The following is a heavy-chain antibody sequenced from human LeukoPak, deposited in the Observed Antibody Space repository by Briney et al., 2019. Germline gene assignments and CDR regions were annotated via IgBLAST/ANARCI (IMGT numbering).Heavy chain of an antibody. D-gene: IGHD3-16*01. CDR3: ARDGLGSPTDAFDI. J-gene: IGHJ3*02. Sequence: HSGGSLRLSCAASGFTFSSYAMSWVRQAPGKGLEWVSAISGSGGSTYYADSVKGRFTISRDNSKNTLYLQMNSLRAEDTAVYYCARDGLGSPTDAFDIWGQGTMVTVSS. V-gene: IGHV3-23*01. CDR1: GFTFSSYA. CDR2: ISGSGGST.